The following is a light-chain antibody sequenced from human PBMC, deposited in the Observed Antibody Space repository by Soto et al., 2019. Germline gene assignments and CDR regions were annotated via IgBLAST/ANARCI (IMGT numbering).Light chain of an antibody. CDR2: DSS. Sequence: EIVLTQSPATLSLSPGERATLSCRASQSVTTYLAWYQQKPGQAPRLLIYDSSNRATGIPARFSGGGSGTDFTLTISSLEPEDFAFYYCQQRSNWPRTFGQGTKLEIK. CDR1: QSVTTY. CDR3: QQRSNWPRT. J-gene: IGKJ2*01. V-gene: IGKV3-11*01.